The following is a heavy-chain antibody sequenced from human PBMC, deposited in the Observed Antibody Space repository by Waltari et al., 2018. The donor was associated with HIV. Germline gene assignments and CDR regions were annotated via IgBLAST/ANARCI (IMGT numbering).Heavy chain of an antibody. Sequence: GMFQPGESLTLSCGASDFTFKNFGIHWVHQAPGKGLEWLAIISSDGSKKYYADSLRGRFTISRDNSNDTLYLQMNRLRSEDTAIYFCARDGCPDGSCFWVNWHFDLWGRGTLVTVPS. D-gene: IGHD3-3*01. CDR3: ARDGCPDGSCFWVNWHFDL. CDR2: ISSDGSKK. V-gene: IGHV3-30*03. J-gene: IGHJ2*01. CDR1: DFTFKNFG.